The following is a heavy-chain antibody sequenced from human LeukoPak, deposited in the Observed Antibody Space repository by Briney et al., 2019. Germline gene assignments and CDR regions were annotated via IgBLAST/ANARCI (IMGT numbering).Heavy chain of an antibody. CDR2: IGARYGST. CDR3: AKDYYYDPVDAFDV. D-gene: IGHD3-22*01. V-gene: IGHV3-23*01. Sequence: PGGSLRLSCAASGFNFSTYAMSWVRQAPGKGLEWVSCIGARYGSTFYADSAKGRFTISRDNSKITLYLQMNSLRAGDTAVYYCAKDYYYDPVDAFDVWGQGTMVSVSS. CDR1: GFNFSTYA. J-gene: IGHJ3*01.